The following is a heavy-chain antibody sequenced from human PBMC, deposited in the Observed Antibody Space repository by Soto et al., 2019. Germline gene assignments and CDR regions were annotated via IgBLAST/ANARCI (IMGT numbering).Heavy chain of an antibody. J-gene: IGHJ4*02. V-gene: IGHV3-48*02. D-gene: IGHD1-20*01. Sequence: GGSLRLSCAASGFTFSSYSRNWVRQAPGKGLEWVSYISSSSSTIYYADSVKGRFSISRDNAKNSLYLQMNSLRDEDTAVYYCAREPRYPGGLFDYWGQGTLVTVSS. CDR1: GFTFSSYS. CDR2: ISSSSSTI. CDR3: AREPRYPGGLFDY.